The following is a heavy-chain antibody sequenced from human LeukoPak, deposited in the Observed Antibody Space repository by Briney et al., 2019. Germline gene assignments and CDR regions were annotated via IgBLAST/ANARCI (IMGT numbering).Heavy chain of an antibody. Sequence: GGSLRLSCAASGFTVISYGMTWVRQAPGKGLEWVSAFSATDGSAQYAESVKGRCTISRDNSKNSLYLQMNSLRDEDTAVYYCAKARIAAAGTGAFDVWGQGTMVTVSS. D-gene: IGHD6-13*01. CDR2: FSATDGSA. CDR1: GFTVISYG. CDR3: AKARIAAAGTGAFDV. J-gene: IGHJ3*01. V-gene: IGHV3-23*01.